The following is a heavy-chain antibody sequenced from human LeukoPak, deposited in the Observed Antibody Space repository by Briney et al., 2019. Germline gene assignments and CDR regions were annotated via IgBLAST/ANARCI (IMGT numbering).Heavy chain of an antibody. CDR2: INHSGST. Sequence: PSETLSLTCAVYGGSFSGYYWSWIRQPPGKGLEWIGEINHSGSTNYNPSLKSRVTISVDTSKNQFSLKLSSVTAADTAVYYCARGQQLVTGFYYYYGMDVWGQGTTVTVSS. CDR3: ARGQQLVTGFYYYYGMDV. D-gene: IGHD6-6*01. CDR1: GGSFSGYY. V-gene: IGHV4-34*01. J-gene: IGHJ6*02.